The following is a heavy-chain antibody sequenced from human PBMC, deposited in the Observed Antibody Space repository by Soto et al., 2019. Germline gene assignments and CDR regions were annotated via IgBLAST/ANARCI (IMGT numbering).Heavy chain of an antibody. V-gene: IGHV3-11*01. CDR3: TRDPRITDF. D-gene: IGHD3-16*01. CDR1: GFSLRDYN. Sequence: QVRLVESGGGLVKPEGSLTLSCAASGFSLRDYNMTWIRQAPGKGLELLSYINPGGDVIKYVDSVKGRFTISRDNAKNSLYLHMNNLRAEDTAVYYCTRDPRITDFWGQGTLVTVSS. CDR2: INPGGDVI. J-gene: IGHJ4*02.